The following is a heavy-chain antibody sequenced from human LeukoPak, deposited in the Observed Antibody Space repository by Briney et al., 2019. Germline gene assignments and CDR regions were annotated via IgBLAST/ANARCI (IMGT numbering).Heavy chain of an antibody. Sequence: ASVKVSCKASGYTFTSYAMNWVRQAPGQGLEWMGWINTNTGNPTYAQGFTGRFVFSLDTSVSTAYLQISSLKAEDTAVYYCAREYCSGGSCYPGFDYWGQGTLVTVSS. CDR3: AREYCSGGSCYPGFDY. J-gene: IGHJ4*02. CDR2: INTNTGNP. D-gene: IGHD2-15*01. V-gene: IGHV7-4-1*02. CDR1: GYTFTSYA.